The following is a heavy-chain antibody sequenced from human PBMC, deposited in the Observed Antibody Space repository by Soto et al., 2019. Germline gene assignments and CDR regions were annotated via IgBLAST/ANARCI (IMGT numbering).Heavy chain of an antibody. Sequence: LSLTCAVYGGSVSGYSWSWLRQPPGRGLEWIGEINHGGSTNYSPSLKSRVTISEDTSKNQFSLKLRSVTAADTAVYYCARGPYDWNYQIGRGRFDSWGQGTLVTVSS. CDR3: ARGPYDWNYQIGRGRFDS. J-gene: IGHJ4*02. CDR1: GGSVSGYS. D-gene: IGHD1-7*01. CDR2: INHGGST. V-gene: IGHV4-34*01.